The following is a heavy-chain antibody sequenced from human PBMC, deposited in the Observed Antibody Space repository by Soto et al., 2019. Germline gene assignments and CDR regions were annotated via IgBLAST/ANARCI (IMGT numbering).Heavy chain of an antibody. V-gene: IGHV1-69*02. CDR3: ATSYGSGSTLFDY. J-gene: IGHJ4*02. Sequence: QVQLVQSGAEVKKPGSPVRVSCTASGDTFNFYTISWVRQVPGQGPEWMGRIIPMLGMSNYAQKFQGRVTMMAYKSTSTVDMNLSGLTSEDTAVYYCATSYGSGSTLFDYWGQGTLVTVSS. CDR2: IIPMLGMS. D-gene: IGHD3-10*01. CDR1: GDTFNFYT.